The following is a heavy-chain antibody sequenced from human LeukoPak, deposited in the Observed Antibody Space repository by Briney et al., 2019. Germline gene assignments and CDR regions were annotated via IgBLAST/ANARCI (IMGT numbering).Heavy chain of an antibody. D-gene: IGHD5-12*01. CDR3: ATTGVATTNPFDY. CDR1: GFTFSSYG. V-gene: IGHV3-30*02. J-gene: IGHJ4*02. Sequence: GGSLRLSCAASGFTFSSYGMHWVRQAPGKGLEWVAFIRYDGSNKYYADSVKGRFTISRDNSKNTLYLQMNSLRAEDTAVYYCATTGVATTNPFDYWGQGTLVTVSS. CDR2: IRYDGSNK.